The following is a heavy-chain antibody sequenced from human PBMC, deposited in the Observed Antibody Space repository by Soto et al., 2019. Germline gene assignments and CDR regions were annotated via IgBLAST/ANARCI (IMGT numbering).Heavy chain of an antibody. CDR1: GGSVSSATYF. CDR2: ILHSGSS. Sequence: TSETLSLTCPVSGGSVSSATYFWSLVRQPPGGGLEWIAYILHSGSSMYNPSLKSRVTISLSTSKTQLSLRLTSVTAADTAVYYCARGMYKSGWNLDLWGQGIVVTVSS. J-gene: IGHJ5*02. D-gene: IGHD6-19*01. CDR3: ARGMYKSGWNLDL. V-gene: IGHV4-61*01.